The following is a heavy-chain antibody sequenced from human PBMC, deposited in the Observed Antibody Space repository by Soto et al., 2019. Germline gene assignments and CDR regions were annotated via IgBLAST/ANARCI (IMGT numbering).Heavy chain of an antibody. V-gene: IGHV3-30*18. D-gene: IGHD4-17*01. CDR2: ISYDGSNT. J-gene: IGHJ6*02. CDR3: VKGGTVGYYYYYGMDV. Sequence: QVQLVESGGGVVQPGTSLRLSCSASGFTFSSNGMHWVRQAPGKGLEWVADISYDGSNTYYAEAVKGRIAIFRDNSKNTLYLQVNSLRVEDTAVYYCVKGGTVGYYYYYGMDVWGQGTTVTVSS. CDR1: GFTFSSNG.